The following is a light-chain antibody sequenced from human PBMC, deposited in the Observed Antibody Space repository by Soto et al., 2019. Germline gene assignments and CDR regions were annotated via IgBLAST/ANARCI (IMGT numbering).Light chain of an antibody. V-gene: IGKV3-20*01. CDR1: QSVSSTY. CDR2: GAS. J-gene: IGKJ2*01. Sequence: EIVLTQSPGTLSLSPGERATLSCRASQSVSSTYLAWYQQNPGQAPRLLIYGASSRATGIPDRFSGSGSGTDFTRTFGRPEPEDFAVYFCQQYGSSSYTFGQGTKLEIK. CDR3: QQYGSSSYT.